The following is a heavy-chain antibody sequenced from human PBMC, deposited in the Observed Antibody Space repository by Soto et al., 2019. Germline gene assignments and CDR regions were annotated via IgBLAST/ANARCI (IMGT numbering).Heavy chain of an antibody. V-gene: IGHV3-15*01. CDR1: GFTFSNAW. Sequence: GGSLRLSCAASGFTFSNAWMSWVRQAPGKGLEWVGRIKSKTDGGTTDYAAPVKGRFTISRDDSKNTLYLQMNSLKTEDTAVYYCTTDLAYCGGDCYSTTFQHWGQGTLVTVSS. CDR2: IKSKTDGGTT. J-gene: IGHJ1*01. D-gene: IGHD2-21*02. CDR3: TTDLAYCGGDCYSTTFQH.